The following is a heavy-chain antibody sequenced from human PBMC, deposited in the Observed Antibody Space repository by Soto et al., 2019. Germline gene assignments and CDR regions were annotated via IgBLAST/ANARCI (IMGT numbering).Heavy chain of an antibody. CDR1: GGSVSSGRAY. J-gene: IGHJ2*01. CDR3: ASYSSGNWYFDL. D-gene: IGHD6-25*01. CDR2: IYYSGTT. V-gene: IGHV4-31*03. Sequence: SETLSLTCTVSGGSVSSGRAYWSWIRQHPGKGLEWIGYIYYSGTTYYNPSLKSRVTISVDTSKSQFSLKLSSVTAADTAVYYCASYSSGNWYFDLWGRGTLVTVSS.